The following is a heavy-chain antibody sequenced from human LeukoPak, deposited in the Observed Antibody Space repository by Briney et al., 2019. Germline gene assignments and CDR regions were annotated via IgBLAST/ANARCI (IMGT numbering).Heavy chain of an antibody. CDR2: INPNSGGT. J-gene: IGHJ4*02. Sequence: GASVKVSCKASGYTFTGYYMHWVRQAPGQGLEWMGWINPNSGGTNYAQKFQGRVTMTRDTSISTAYMELSRLRSDDTAVYYCARGTYYYDSSGYSDFDYWGQGTLVTDSS. V-gene: IGHV1-2*02. D-gene: IGHD3-22*01. CDR1: GYTFTGYY. CDR3: ARGTYYYDSSGYSDFDY.